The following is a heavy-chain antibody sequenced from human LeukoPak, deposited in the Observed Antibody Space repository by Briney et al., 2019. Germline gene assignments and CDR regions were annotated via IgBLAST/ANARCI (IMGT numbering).Heavy chain of an antibody. CDR3: ARRDGVGWGPNDY. V-gene: IGHV4-30-4*01. Sequence: PSQTLSLTCTVSGGSISSGDYYWSWIRQPPGKGLEWIGYIYYSGSTYYNPSLKSRVTISVDTSKNQFSLKLSSVTAADTAVYYCARRDGVGWGPNDYWGQGTLVTVSS. CDR2: IYYSGST. CDR1: GGSISSGDYY. D-gene: IGHD3-16*01. J-gene: IGHJ4*02.